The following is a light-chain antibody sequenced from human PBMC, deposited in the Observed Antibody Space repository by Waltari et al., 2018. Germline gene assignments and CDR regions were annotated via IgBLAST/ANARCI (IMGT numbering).Light chain of an antibody. CDR3: QQYNSYSQT. CDR1: QSLSSW. V-gene: IGKV1-5*03. Sequence: DIQVTQSPSTLSASVGDRVTITCRASQSLSSWLAWYQQKPGKAPKLLIYKASSLESGVPSRFSGSGSGTEFTLTISSLQPDDFATYYCQQYNSYSQTFGQGTKVEIK. J-gene: IGKJ1*01. CDR2: KAS.